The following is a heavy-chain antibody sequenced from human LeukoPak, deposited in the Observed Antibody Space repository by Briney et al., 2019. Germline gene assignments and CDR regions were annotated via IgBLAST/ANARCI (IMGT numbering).Heavy chain of an antibody. D-gene: IGHD3-3*01. J-gene: IGHJ6*02. V-gene: IGHV3-30*18. CDR2: ISYDGSNK. Sequence: GGSLRLSCAASGFTFSSYGMHWVRQAPGKGLEWVAVISYDGSNKYYADSVKGRFTISRDNSKNTLYLQMNSLRAEDTAVYYCAKDTGYYDFWSGYFPYGMDVWGQGTTVTVSS. CDR3: AKDTGYYDFWSGYFPYGMDV. CDR1: GFTFSSYG.